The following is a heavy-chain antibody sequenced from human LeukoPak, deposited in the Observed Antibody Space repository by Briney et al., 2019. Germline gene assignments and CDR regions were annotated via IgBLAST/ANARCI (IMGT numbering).Heavy chain of an antibody. D-gene: IGHD7-27*01. Sequence: GGSLRPSCAASGFTFSGSAMHWVRQASGKGLEWVGRIRSEANSYATAYAASVKGRFTISRDDSKNTAYLQMNSLKTEDTAVYYCTRHWGTGYYYYYMDVWGKGTTVTVSS. CDR3: TRHWGTGYYYYYMDV. CDR1: GFTFSGSA. CDR2: IRSEANSYAT. J-gene: IGHJ6*03. V-gene: IGHV3-73*01.